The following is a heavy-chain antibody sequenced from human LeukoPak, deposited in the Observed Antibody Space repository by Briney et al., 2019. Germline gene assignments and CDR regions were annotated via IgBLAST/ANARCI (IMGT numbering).Heavy chain of an antibody. V-gene: IGHV3-23*01. CDR1: GFTFSSYS. CDR3: VRDRGTYRPIDY. CDR2: ISGSGGST. D-gene: IGHD1-26*01. Sequence: GGSLRLSCAASGFTFSSYSMSWVRQAPGKGLEWVSAISGSGGSTYYADSVKGRFTISRDNAKNSLYLQMNGLRAEDTAIYYCVRDRGTYRPIDYWGQGTLVTVSS. J-gene: IGHJ4*02.